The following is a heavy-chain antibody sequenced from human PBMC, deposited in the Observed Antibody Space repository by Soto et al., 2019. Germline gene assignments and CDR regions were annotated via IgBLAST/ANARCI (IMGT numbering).Heavy chain of an antibody. J-gene: IGHJ4*02. V-gene: IGHV4-59*01. CDR2: IYYSGST. Sequence: PSETLSLTCTVSGGSISSYYWSWIRQPPGKGLEWIGYIYYSGSTNYNPSLKSRVTISVDTSKNQFSLKLSSVTAADTAVYYCAGRIWFGEFDYWGPGTLVTVS. CDR1: GGSISSYY. D-gene: IGHD3-10*01. CDR3: AGRIWFGEFDY.